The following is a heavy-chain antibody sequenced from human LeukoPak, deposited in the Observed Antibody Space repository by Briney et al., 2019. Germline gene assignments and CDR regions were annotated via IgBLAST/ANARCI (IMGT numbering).Heavy chain of an antibody. CDR2: IYSGGST. CDR1: GFTVSSNY. CDR3: ARSPPGYCSSTSCYYWFDP. Sequence: GGSLRLSCAASGFTVSSNYMSWVRQAPGKGLEWVSVIYSGGSTYYADSVKGRFTISRDNSKNTLYLQMNSLRAEDTAVYYCARSPPGYCSSTSCYYWFDPWGQGTLVTVSS. J-gene: IGHJ5*02. V-gene: IGHV3-53*01. D-gene: IGHD2-2*01.